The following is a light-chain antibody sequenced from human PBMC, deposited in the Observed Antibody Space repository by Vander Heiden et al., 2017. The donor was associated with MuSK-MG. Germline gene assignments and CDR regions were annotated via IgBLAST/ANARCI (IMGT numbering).Light chain of an antibody. J-gene: IGLJ1*01. V-gene: IGLV2-14*01. Sequence: QSALTQPASVSGSPGQSLTISCTGTSSDVGGYNYVSWYQQHPGKAPKLMIYDVSNRPSGVSNRFSGSKSGNTASLTISGLQAEDEADYYCSSYTSSSTFSFGTGTKVTVL. CDR1: SSDVGGYNY. CDR2: DVS. CDR3: SSYTSSSTFS.